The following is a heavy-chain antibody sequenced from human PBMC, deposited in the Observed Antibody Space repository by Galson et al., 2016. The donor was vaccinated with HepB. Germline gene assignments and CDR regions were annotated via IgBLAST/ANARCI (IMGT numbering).Heavy chain of an antibody. CDR1: GGSISSRGYY. J-gene: IGHJ5*02. Sequence: ETLSLTCTVSGGSISSRGYYWGWIRQSPGKGLEWIGSIYSTGSTYYNPYLKSRVTISVDTSKNQFSLRLSSVTAADTAVYYCARHREVSRWYVDPWGQGTLVTVSS. CDR2: IYSTGST. CDR3: ARHREVSRWYVDP. V-gene: IGHV4-39*01. D-gene: IGHD6-13*01.